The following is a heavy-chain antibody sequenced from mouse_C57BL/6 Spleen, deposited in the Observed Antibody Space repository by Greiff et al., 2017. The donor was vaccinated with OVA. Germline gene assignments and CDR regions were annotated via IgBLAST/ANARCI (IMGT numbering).Heavy chain of an antibody. CDR2: IHPNSGST. CDR3: ARRDYAMDY. CDR1: GYTFTSYW. J-gene: IGHJ4*01. V-gene: IGHV1-64*01. Sequence: LVESGAELVKPGASVKLSCKASGYTFTSYWMHWVKQRPGQGLEWIGMIHPNSGSTNYNEKFKSKATLTVDKSSSTAYMQLSSLTSEDSAVYYCARRDYAMDYWGQGTSVTVSS.